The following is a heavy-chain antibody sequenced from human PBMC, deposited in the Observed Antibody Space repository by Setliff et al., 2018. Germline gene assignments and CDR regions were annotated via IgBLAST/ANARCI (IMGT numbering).Heavy chain of an antibody. Sequence: SETLSLTCTVPGDSTSAASIMAWIRQPPGKGLEFIGYVYYSGAAKYDPSLKSRVTMSVDTSKTQFSLKLSSVIAADTAVYYCARGGTYRYFDYWGQGTLVTVSS. CDR2: VYYSGAA. J-gene: IGHJ4*02. CDR1: GDSTSAAS. V-gene: IGHV4-61*08. CDR3: ARGGTYRYFDY.